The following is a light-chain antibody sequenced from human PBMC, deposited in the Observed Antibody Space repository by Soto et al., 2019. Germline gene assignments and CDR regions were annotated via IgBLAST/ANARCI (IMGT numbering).Light chain of an antibody. Sequence: EIVLTQSRATLSVSPGERVILSCRASQSVDISLAWYQQKPGQAPRLLIYGASTRATDMPGTFSGRGSGTEFTLTITSLRPEDFGVYYCQQYRSWPRTFGQGTKVDIK. CDR1: QSVDIS. CDR2: GAS. J-gene: IGKJ1*01. CDR3: QQYRSWPRT. V-gene: IGKV3-15*01.